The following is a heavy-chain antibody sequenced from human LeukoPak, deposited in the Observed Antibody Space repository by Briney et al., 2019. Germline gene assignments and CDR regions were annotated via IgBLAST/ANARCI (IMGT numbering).Heavy chain of an antibody. Sequence: PGGSLRLSCAASGFAFSSYAMHWVRQAPGKGLGWVALISNDGNNKYHADSVKGRFTISRDHYKKSLHLQMHSLRAEDTALYYCARDPVSIGSRMNSDYWGQGTPVTVSS. CDR1: GFAFSSYA. V-gene: IGHV3-30-3*01. D-gene: IGHD3-10*01. CDR3: ARDPVSIGSRMNSDY. CDR2: ISNDGNNK. J-gene: IGHJ4*02.